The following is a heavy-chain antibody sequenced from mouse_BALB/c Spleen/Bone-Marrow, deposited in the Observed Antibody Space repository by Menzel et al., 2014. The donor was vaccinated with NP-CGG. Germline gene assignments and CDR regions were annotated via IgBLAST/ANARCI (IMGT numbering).Heavy chain of an antibody. D-gene: IGHD1-2*01. CDR1: GFDFSRYW. CDR2: INPDSRTI. J-gene: IGHJ2*01. CDR3: AKPDYYGYLSY. V-gene: IGHV4-1*02. Sequence: EVMLVESGGGLVQPGGSLKLSCAASGFDFSRYWMSWVRQAPGKGLEWIGEINPDSRTINYSPSLKDKFIISRDNAKNTLYLRLNKVRSEDTALYYCAKPDYYGYLSYRGQGTTLTVSS.